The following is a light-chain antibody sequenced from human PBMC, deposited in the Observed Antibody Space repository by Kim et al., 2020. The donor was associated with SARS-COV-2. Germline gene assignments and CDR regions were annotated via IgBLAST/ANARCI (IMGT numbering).Light chain of an antibody. V-gene: IGLV4-69*01. CDR1: SGHSSNA. Sequence: QLVLTQSPSASASLGASVKLTCILSSGHSSNAIAWHQQQTEKAPRYLMKVNNDGSHSKGDGIPDRFSGSSSGAERYLIISSLQSEDEADYYCQTWGTGIQGFGGATKVTVL. J-gene: IGLJ2*01. CDR3: QTWGTGIQG. CDR2: VNNDGSH.